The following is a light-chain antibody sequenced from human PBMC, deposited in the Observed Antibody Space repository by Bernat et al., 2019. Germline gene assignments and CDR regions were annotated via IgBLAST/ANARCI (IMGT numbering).Light chain of an antibody. CDR1: QSVSSSY. CDR2: GAS. CDR3: QQYGSSPPVT. J-gene: IGKJ2*01. Sequence: EIVLTQSPGTLSLSPGERATLSCRASQSVSSSYLAWYQQKPGQAPRLLIYGASSTATGIPDRFSGSGSGTDFTLTISRLEPEDFAVYYWQQYGSSPPVTFGQGTKLEIK. V-gene: IGKV3-20*01.